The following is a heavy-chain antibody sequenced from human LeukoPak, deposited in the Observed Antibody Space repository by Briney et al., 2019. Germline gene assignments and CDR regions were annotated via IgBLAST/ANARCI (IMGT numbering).Heavy chain of an antibody. J-gene: IGHJ4*02. CDR3: ARLDLWFGDDY. V-gene: IGHV4-39*01. D-gene: IGHD3-10*01. CDR1: GGSISSSSYY. CDR2: ICYSGST. Sequence: SETLSLTCTVSGGSISSSSYYWGWIRQPPGKGLEWIGSICYSGSTYYNPSLKSRVTISVDTSKNQFSLKLSSVTAADTAVYYCARLDLWFGDDYWGQGTLVTVSS.